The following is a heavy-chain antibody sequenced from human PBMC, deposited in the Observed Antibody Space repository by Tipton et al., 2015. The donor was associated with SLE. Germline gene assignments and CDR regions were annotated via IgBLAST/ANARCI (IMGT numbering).Heavy chain of an antibody. J-gene: IGHJ4*02. V-gene: IGHV4-59*12. CDR2: IYYSGST. D-gene: IGHD2-8*01. CDR1: GGSMRNWC. Sequence: TLSLTCTVSGGSMRNWCWSWIRQPPGKGPEWIGTIYYSGSTYYYPSLKSRITISVDTSKNQFSLEVRSVTAADTAVYYCVRLRSKVLIDYWGQGTLVTVSS. CDR3: VRLRSKVLIDY.